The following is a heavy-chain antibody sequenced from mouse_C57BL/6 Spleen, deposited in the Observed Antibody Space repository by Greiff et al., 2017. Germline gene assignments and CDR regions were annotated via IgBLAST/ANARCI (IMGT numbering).Heavy chain of an antibody. CDR1: GFTFSDYG. V-gene: IGHV5-15*01. Sequence: EVMLVESGGGLVQPGGSLKLSCAASGFTFSDYGMAWVRQAPRKGPEWVAFISNLAYSIYYADTVTGRFTISRETAKNTLYLEMSSLRTGDTAMYSCERQDCGSSHWYFEVWGTGTTVTVSS. J-gene: IGHJ1*03. CDR3: ERQDCGSSHWYFEV. CDR2: ISNLAYSI. D-gene: IGHD1-1*01.